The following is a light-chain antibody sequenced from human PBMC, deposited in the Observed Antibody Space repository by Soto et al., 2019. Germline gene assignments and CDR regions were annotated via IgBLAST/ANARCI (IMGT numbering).Light chain of an antibody. CDR2: GAS. J-gene: IGKJ1*01. V-gene: IGKV3-20*01. CDR1: QSVSSSY. Sequence: IVLTQSQAILALSTGDRATLSCRASQSVSSSYLAWYQHKPGQAPRLLIHGASSRVTGIPDRFSGSGSGTDFTLTISRLEPEDFAVYYCQQYGSSGTFGQGTKVDIK. CDR3: QQYGSSGT.